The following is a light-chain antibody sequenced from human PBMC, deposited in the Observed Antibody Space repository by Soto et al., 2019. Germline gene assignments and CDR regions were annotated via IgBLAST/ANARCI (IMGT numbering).Light chain of an antibody. V-gene: IGKV3-11*01. CDR3: QQCGDWPWT. CDR2: EAS. Sequence: EIVLTQSPANLSLSPGERATLSCRASQSVSSDLAWYQQKPGQAPRLLMYEASTRATGSPARFSGGGSGTDFTLTISGLEPEDFAVYYCQQCGDWPWTFGQGTKVEIK. CDR1: QSVSSD. J-gene: IGKJ1*01.